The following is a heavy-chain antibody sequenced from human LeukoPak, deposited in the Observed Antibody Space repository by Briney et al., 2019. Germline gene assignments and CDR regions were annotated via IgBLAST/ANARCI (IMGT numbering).Heavy chain of an antibody. J-gene: IGHJ4*02. CDR2: INLGKGNT. Sequence: ASVKVSCKTSGGTFNSYAISWVRQAPGQRLEWMAWINLGKGNTRYSQEFQGRITITRDTSASTVYMELSSLRSEDMAVYYCARENTLFRGLIAGLDYWGQGTLVTVSS. CDR3: ARENTLFRGLIAGLDY. V-gene: IGHV1-3*03. D-gene: IGHD3-16*02. CDR1: GGTFNSYA.